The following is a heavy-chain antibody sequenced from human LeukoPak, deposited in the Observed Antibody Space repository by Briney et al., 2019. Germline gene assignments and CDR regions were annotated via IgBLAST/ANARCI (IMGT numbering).Heavy chain of an antibody. D-gene: IGHD1-26*01. J-gene: IGHJ4*02. Sequence: GXLRLSCAASGFRLSSYWMSWVRQAPGKGLEGVANIKYDGSGKYYVDSVKGRFTISRDDAKNSLYLEMNSLRAEDTAVYYCARDLFSGSYQEDFWGQGTLVTVSS. V-gene: IGHV3-7*01. CDR1: GFRLSSYW. CDR3: ARDLFSGSYQEDF. CDR2: IKYDGSGK.